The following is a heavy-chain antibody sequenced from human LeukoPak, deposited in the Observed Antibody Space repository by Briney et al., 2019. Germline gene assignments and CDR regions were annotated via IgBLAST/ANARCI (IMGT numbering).Heavy chain of an antibody. V-gene: IGHV3-30*01. CDR2: ISYDGSNK. D-gene: IGHD3-10*01. J-gene: IGHJ4*02. Sequence: GGSLRLSCAASGFTFSSYAMHWVRQAPGKGLEWVAVISYDGSNKYYADSVKGRFTISRDNSKNTLYLQMNSLRAEDTAVYYCARGYYGSGSYSRPFDYWGQGTLVTVSS. CDR1: GFTFSSYA. CDR3: ARGYYGSGSYSRPFDY.